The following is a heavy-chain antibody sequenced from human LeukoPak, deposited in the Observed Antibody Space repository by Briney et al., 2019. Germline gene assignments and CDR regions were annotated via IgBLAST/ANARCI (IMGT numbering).Heavy chain of an antibody. CDR2: IGGSGSPI. D-gene: IGHD4/OR15-4a*01. CDR3: ARDRRPSVYGGLDN. Sequence: GGSLRLSCAASGFTFSDHYMSWIRQAPGKGLEWVSYIGGSGSPIYYADSVKGRFTISRDNAKNSLFLQMDSLRAEDTAVYYCARDRRPSVYGGLDNWGQGALVTVSS. CDR1: GFTFSDHY. J-gene: IGHJ4*02. V-gene: IGHV3-11*04.